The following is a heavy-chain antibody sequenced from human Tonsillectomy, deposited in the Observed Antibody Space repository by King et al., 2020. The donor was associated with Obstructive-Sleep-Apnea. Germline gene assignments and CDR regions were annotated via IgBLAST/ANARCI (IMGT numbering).Heavy chain of an antibody. D-gene: IGHD6-19*01. J-gene: IGHJ4*02. CDR3: ARDPVGAVAGSGFDY. CDR2: IYYSGST. CDR1: GGSVSSGSYY. Sequence: PLQESGPGLVKPSETLSLTCTVSGGSVSSGSYYWSWIRQPPGKGLEWIGYIYYSGSTNYNPSLKSRVTISVDTSKNQFSLKLSSVTAADTAVYYCARDPVGAVAGSGFDYWGQGTLVTVSS. V-gene: IGHV4-61*01.